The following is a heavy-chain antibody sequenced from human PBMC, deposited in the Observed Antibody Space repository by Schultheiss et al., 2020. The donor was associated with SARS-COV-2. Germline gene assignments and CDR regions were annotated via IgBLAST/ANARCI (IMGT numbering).Heavy chain of an antibody. V-gene: IGHV3-30*07. J-gene: IGHJ4*02. D-gene: IGHD2-15*01. CDR3: ARNFVGYCRGGTCSFFDY. CDR1: GFTFSSYV. CDR2: ISYDGSNK. Sequence: GGSLRLSCAASGFTFSSYVMHWVRQAPGKGLEWVAVISYDGSNKYYADSLKGRFTISRDNAKNSLYLQMNGLRAEDTAVYYCARNFVGYCRGGTCSFFDYWGQGTLVTVSS.